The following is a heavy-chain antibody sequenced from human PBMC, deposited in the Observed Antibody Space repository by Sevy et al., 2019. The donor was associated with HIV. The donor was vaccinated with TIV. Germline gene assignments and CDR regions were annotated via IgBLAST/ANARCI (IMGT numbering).Heavy chain of an antibody. J-gene: IGHJ4*02. V-gene: IGHV1-24*01. Sequence: ASVKVSCKVSGYSLTGLSMHWVRQAPGKGLEWMGSFDPEDGERIYVQKLEGRVTMTEDTSADTAYMELNSLRFEDTAVYYCATTKDYYESRGCPFDYRGQGTLVTVSS. CDR2: FDPEDGER. CDR3: ATTKDYYESRGCPFDY. D-gene: IGHD3-22*01. CDR1: GYSLTGLS.